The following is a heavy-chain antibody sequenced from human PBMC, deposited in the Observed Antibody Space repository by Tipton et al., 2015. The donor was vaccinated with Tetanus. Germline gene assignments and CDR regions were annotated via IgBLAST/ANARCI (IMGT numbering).Heavy chain of an antibody. CDR1: GFIFSDHW. Sequence: SLRLSCVASGFIFSDHWMSWVRQAPGKGLEWVASIQPDGSESHFVDSVKGRFTISRDNTKNSLYLQMNSLRNEDTAVYYCVTGTLRYGAWGPGTLVTVSS. J-gene: IGHJ5*02. D-gene: IGHD3-9*01. V-gene: IGHV3-7*01. CDR3: VTGTLRYGA. CDR2: IQPDGSES.